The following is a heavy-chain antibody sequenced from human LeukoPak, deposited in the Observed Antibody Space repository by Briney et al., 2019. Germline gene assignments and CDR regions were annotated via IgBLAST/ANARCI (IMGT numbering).Heavy chain of an antibody. D-gene: IGHD4-17*01. CDR2: MHPNNGNT. J-gene: IGHJ4*02. CDR1: GYTFTSYD. V-gene: IGHV1-8*01. Sequence: GASVKVSCKASGYTFTSYDINWVRQATGQGLEWMGWMHPNNGNTGYAQNFQGRVTMTRNTSISTAYMELSSLRSEDTAVYYCARSGYGDPDYWGQGTLVTVSS. CDR3: ARSGYGDPDY.